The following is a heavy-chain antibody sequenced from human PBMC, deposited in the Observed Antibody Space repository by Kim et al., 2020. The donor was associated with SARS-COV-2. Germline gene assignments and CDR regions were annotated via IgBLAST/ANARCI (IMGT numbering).Heavy chain of an antibody. Sequence: STNYNPSRKSPDTISVYTSKKRFSLKLSCVTASDTAVYYCAREARNWFDPWGQGTLVTVSS. J-gene: IGHJ5*02. CDR2: ST. CDR3: AREARNWFDP. V-gene: IGHV4-59*01.